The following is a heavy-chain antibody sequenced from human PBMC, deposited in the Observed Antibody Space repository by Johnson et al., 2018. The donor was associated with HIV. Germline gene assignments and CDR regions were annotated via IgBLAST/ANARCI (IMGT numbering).Heavy chain of an antibody. CDR1: GFTFSSYG. CDR2: ISYDGSNK. CDR3: ARESDSSGYYSDAFDI. V-gene: IGHV3-30*03. Sequence: QVQLVESGGGVVQPGRSLRLSCAASGFTFSSYGMHWVRQAPGKGLEWVAVISYDGSNKYYADSVQGRFTISRDNSKNTLYLQMNSLRAEDTAVYYCARESDSSGYYSDAFDIWGQGTMVTVSS. D-gene: IGHD3-22*01. J-gene: IGHJ3*02.